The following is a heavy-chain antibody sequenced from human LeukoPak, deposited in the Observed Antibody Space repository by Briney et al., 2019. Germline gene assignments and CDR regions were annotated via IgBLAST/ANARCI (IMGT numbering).Heavy chain of an antibody. J-gene: IGHJ4*01. CDR3: ARDHRYAFDN. D-gene: IGHD5-12*01. CDR2: IYSGGST. CDR1: GFTVSSNY. Sequence: GGSLRLSCAASGFTVSSNYTSWVRQAPGKGLEWVSVIYSGGSTYYADSVKGRFTISRDNSKNTLYLQMNSLRAEDTAVYYCARDHRYAFDNWGHGTLVTVSS. V-gene: IGHV3-66*01.